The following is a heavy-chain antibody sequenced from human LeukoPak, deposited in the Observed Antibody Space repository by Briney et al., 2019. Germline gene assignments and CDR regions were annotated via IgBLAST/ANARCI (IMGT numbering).Heavy chain of an antibody. Sequence: PSGTLSLTCAVSGGSISSSNWWSWVRQPPGKGLEWIGEIYRSGSTNYNPSLKSRVTISVDKSKNQFSLKLSSVTAADTAVYYCARGRDSGYPPPNWFDPWGQGTLVTVSS. CDR3: ARGRDSGYPPPNWFDP. CDR2: IYRSGST. V-gene: IGHV4-4*02. D-gene: IGHD5-12*01. J-gene: IGHJ5*02. CDR1: GGSISSSNW.